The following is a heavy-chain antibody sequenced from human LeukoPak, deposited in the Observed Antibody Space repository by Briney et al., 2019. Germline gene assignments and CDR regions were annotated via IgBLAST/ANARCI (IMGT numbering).Heavy chain of an antibody. CDR2: ISSSSSYI. J-gene: IGHJ3*02. D-gene: IGHD5-24*01. Sequence: GGSLRLSCAASGFTFSSYSMNWVRQAPGKGLEWVSSISSSSSYIYYADSVKGRFTISRDNSKNTLYLQMNSLRAEDTAVYYCAKGRLHEAFDIWGQGTMVTVSS. CDR3: AKGRLHEAFDI. CDR1: GFTFSSYS. V-gene: IGHV3-21*04.